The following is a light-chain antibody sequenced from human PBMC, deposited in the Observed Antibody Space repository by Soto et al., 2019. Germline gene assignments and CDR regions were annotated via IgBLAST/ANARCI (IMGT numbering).Light chain of an antibody. CDR2: GAS. Sequence: EIVMTQSPATLSVSPGERATLSCRASQSVSINLAWYQQKPGQAPRLLIYGASTRATGTPARFSGSGSGTEFTLTISSLQSEDFAFYYCQQYNNWPRTFGQGTKLEIK. V-gene: IGKV3-15*01. J-gene: IGKJ2*01. CDR1: QSVSIN. CDR3: QQYNNWPRT.